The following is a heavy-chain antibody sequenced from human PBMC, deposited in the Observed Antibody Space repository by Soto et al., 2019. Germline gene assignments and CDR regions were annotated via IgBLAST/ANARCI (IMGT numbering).Heavy chain of an antibody. J-gene: IGHJ5*02. CDR3: ARDAGIAARPNWFDP. Sequence: GGSLRLSCAASGFTFSSYSMSWVRQAPGKGLEWVSSISSSSSYIYYADSVKGRFTISRDNAKDSLYLQMNSLRAEDTAVYYCARDAGIAARPNWFDPWGQGTLVTVSS. CDR1: GFTFSSYS. V-gene: IGHV3-21*01. CDR2: ISSSSSYI. D-gene: IGHD6-6*01.